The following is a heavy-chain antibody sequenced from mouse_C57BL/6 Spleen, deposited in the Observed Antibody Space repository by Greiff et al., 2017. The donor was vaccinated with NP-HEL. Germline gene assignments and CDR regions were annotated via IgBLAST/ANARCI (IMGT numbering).Heavy chain of an antibody. CDR1: GYTFTSYS. D-gene: IGHD2-3*01. Sequence: VQLQQPGAELVRPGSSVKLSCKASGYTFTSYSMHWVKQRPIQGLEWIGNIDPSDSETHYNQKFKDKATLTVDKSSSTAYMQLSSLTSEDSAVYYCARFNDGYNYYAIDYWGQGTSVTVSS. V-gene: IGHV1-52*01. CDR2: IDPSDSET. J-gene: IGHJ4*01. CDR3: ARFNDGYNYYAIDY.